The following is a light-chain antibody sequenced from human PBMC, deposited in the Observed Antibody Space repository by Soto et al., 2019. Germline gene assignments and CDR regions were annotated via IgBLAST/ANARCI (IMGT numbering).Light chain of an antibody. CDR2: DAS. CDR3: QQRSNWPGT. CDR1: QSVSSS. V-gene: IGKV3-11*01. Sequence: EIVLTQSPATLSLSPGERATLSCRVSQSVSSSLAWYQQKPGQPPRLLMYDASNRATGIPARFSGSGSGTDFTLTISSLEPEDFAVYYCQQRSNWPGTFGQGTKVEIK. J-gene: IGKJ1*01.